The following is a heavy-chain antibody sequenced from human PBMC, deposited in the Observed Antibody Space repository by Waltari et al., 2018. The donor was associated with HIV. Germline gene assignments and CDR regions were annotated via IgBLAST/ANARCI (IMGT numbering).Heavy chain of an antibody. CDR2: ISRASYYI. Sequence: EVRLVVYGGGLAKPGGSRRLSCAASGFSFSRYAMNWVRQAPGKGLEWIAYISRASYYIYYADSIKGRFTISRDNAKNSVFLHMDNLRDVDTAVYYCTATVTTRGTFDYWGQGTAVPVS. D-gene: IGHD4-17*01. V-gene: IGHV3-21*01. J-gene: IGHJ4*02. CDR1: GFSFSRYA. CDR3: TATVTTRGTFDY.